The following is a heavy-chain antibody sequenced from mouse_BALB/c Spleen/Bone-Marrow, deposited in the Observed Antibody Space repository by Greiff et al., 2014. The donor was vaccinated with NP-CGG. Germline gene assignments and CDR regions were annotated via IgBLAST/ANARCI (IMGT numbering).Heavy chain of an antibody. CDR2: ISSGSSTI. CDR1: GFTFSSFG. D-gene: IGHD1-1*01. V-gene: IGHV5-17*02. CDR3: AAITTVVARYAMTT. Sequence: EVKLMETGGGLVQPGGSRKLSCAASGFTFSSFGMHWVRQAPEKGLEWVAYISSGSSTIYYADTVKGRFTISRDNPKNTLFLQMTSLRSEDTAMYYCAAITTVVARYAMTTGVKEPQSPSPQ. J-gene: IGHJ4*01.